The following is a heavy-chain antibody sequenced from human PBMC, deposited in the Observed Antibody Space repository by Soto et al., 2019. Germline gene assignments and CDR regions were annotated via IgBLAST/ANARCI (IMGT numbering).Heavy chain of an antibody. CDR3: ARGSTYSNYHYYYYMDV. Sequence: SVKVSCKASGGTFSSYAISWVRQAPGQGLDWMGGIIPIFGTANYAQKFQGRVTITADESTSTAYMELSSLRSEDTAVYYCARGSTYSNYHYYYYMDVWGKGTTVTVSS. CDR1: GGTFSSYA. D-gene: IGHD4-4*01. J-gene: IGHJ6*03. V-gene: IGHV1-69*13. CDR2: IIPIFGTA.